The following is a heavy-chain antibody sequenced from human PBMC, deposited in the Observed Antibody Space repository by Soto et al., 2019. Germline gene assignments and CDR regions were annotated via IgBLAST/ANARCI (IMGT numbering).Heavy chain of an antibody. CDR3: ARDSLPPYYYDSSGYPQIDY. CDR2: ISYDGSNK. V-gene: IGHV3-30-3*01. D-gene: IGHD3-22*01. CDR1: GLAFSGYG. J-gene: IGHJ4*02. Sequence: GGAQILSCAASGLAFSGYGMHWVRQDPGKGLEGVAVISYDGSNKYYADSVKGRFTISRDNSKNTLYLQMNSLRAEDTAVYYCARDSLPPYYYDSSGYPQIDYWGQGTLVTVSS.